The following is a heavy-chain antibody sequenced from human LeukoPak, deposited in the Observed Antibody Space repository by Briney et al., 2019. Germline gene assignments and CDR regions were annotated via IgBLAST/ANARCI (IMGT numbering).Heavy chain of an antibody. Sequence: GASVKVSCKASGYTFIDYYVYWVRQAPGQGLEWMGRISPNSGGTNYAQKFQGRVTMTRDTSTSTTFMGLSGLKVDDTAVYFCARERGTYYSIDYWGQGTLVTVSS. CDR3: ARERGTYYSIDY. J-gene: IGHJ4*02. CDR2: ISPNSGGT. V-gene: IGHV1-2*06. D-gene: IGHD1-26*01. CDR1: GYTFIDYY.